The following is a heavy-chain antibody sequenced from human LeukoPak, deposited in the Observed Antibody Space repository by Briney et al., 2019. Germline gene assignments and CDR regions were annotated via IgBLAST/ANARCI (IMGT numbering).Heavy chain of an antibody. CDR1: GYTFTSYG. V-gene: IGHV1-18*01. J-gene: IGHJ4*02. D-gene: IGHD2-15*01. Sequence: ASVKVSCKASGYTFTSYGISWVRQAPGQGLEWMGWISAYNGNTNYAQKLQGRVTMTTDTSTSTAYMELRSLRSDDTAVYYCAKSTIVVVVAATNFDYWGQGTLVTVSS. CDR2: ISAYNGNT. CDR3: AKSTIVVVVAATNFDY.